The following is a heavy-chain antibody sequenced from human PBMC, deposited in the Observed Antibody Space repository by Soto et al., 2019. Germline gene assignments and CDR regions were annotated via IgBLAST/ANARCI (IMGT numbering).Heavy chain of an antibody. V-gene: IGHV4-59*08. CDR1: GGSISSYY. CDR2: IYYSGST. CDR3: ARIRKNCGGDCYALEY. D-gene: IGHD2-21*02. Sequence: SETLSLTCTVSGGSISSYYWSWIRQPPGKGLEWIGYIYYSGSTNYNPSLTSRVTIAVDTSKNQFSLKLRSVTAADTAMYYCARIRKNCGGDCYALEYWGPGTLVTVSS. J-gene: IGHJ4*02.